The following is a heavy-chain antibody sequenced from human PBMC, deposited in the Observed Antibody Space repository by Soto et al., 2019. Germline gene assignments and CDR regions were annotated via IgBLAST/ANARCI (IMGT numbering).Heavy chain of an antibody. CDR2: IIPIFGTA. J-gene: IGHJ6*02. D-gene: IGHD6-6*01. V-gene: IGHV1-69*13. Sequence: ASVKVSCKASGGTFSSYAISWVRQAPGQGLEWMGGIIPIFGTANYAQKFQGRVTITADESTSTAYMELSSLRSEDTAVYYCASGPTARPPYYYYGMDVWGQRTTVTVSS. CDR1: GGTFSSYA. CDR3: ASGPTARPPYYYYGMDV.